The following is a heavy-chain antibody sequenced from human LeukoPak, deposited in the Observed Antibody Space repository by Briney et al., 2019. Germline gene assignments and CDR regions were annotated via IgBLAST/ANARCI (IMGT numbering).Heavy chain of an antibody. CDR2: INHDGSER. D-gene: IGHD3-3*01. J-gene: IGHJ5*02. V-gene: IGHV3-7*01. CDR1: RFTFSSYW. Sequence: PGGSLRLSRAASRFTFSSYWMSWVRQSPGKGQEWVANINHDGSERYYVDSVKGRFTISRDNAKNSLFLQMNTLIADDTAVYYCARAQWISGVVITGHTCSWGQGTLVTVSS. CDR3: ARAQWISGVVITGHTCS.